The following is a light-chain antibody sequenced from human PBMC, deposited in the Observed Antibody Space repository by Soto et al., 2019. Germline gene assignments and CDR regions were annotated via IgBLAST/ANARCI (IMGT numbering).Light chain of an antibody. Sequence: QSALTQPPSVSAAPGQKVTISCSGSSSNIGNNYVSWYQQLPGTAPKLLIYENNKRPSGIPDRFSGSKSGTSATLGITGLQTGDEADYYCGTWDSSLSAAVFGTGTKLTVL. CDR2: ENN. CDR3: GTWDSSLSAAV. J-gene: IGLJ1*01. CDR1: SSNIGNNY. V-gene: IGLV1-51*02.